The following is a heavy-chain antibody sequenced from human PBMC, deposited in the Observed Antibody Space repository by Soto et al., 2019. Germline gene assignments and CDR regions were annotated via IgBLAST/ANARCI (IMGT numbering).Heavy chain of an antibody. CDR1: GFTFRSYS. D-gene: IGHD6-6*01. CDR3: ARGEYSSSSFDY. Sequence: GGSLRLSCAASGFTFRSYSMDWVRQAPGKGLEWVSSISSSSSYIYYADSVKGRFTISRDNAKNSLYLQMNSLRAEDTAVYYCARGEYSSSSFDYWGQGTLVTVSS. J-gene: IGHJ4*02. CDR2: ISSSSSYI. V-gene: IGHV3-21*01.